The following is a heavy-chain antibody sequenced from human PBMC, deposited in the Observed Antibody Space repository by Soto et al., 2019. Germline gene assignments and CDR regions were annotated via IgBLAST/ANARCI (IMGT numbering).Heavy chain of an antibody. J-gene: IGHJ5*02. CDR3: ARGFYDSNAYYPSYNWFDP. D-gene: IGHD3-22*01. Sequence: EVQLVESGGGXXXXGGSXXXXXAASGFTFSSSGVNWVRQAPGKGLEWVSYISSSSSAIYFADSVKGRFTISRDNAKNSLYLQMNSLRAEDTAVYYCARGFYDSNAYYPSYNWFDPWGQGTLVTVSS. CDR2: ISSSSSAI. CDR1: GFTFSSSG. V-gene: IGHV3-48*01.